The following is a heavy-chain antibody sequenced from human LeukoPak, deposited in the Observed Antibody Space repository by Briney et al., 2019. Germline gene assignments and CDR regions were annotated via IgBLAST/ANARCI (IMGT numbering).Heavy chain of an antibody. J-gene: IGHJ3*02. CDR3: ARDGDYGGNGDAFDI. D-gene: IGHD4-23*01. Sequence: PGGSLRLSCAASRFTFSSYSMNWVRQAPGKGLEWVSSISSSSSYIYYADSVKGRFTISRDNAKNSLYLQMNSLRAEDTAVYYCARDGDYGGNGDAFDIWGQGTMVTVSS. CDR1: RFTFSSYS. V-gene: IGHV3-21*01. CDR2: ISSSSSYI.